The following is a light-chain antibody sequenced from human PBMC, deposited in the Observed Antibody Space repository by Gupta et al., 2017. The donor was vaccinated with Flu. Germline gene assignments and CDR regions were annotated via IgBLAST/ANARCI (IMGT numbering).Light chain of an antibody. CDR3: SSDAGCNIWL. J-gene: IGLJ3*02. Sequence: SALTQPPSASGSPGQSVTISCTGTSSDVGAYNYVSWYQQHPGKAPKVMINEVSKRPAGVPDRFSGSKSGNTASLTVSGLQEEDEADYYCSSDAGCNIWLFGGGTKVTVL. CDR1: SSDVGAYNY. CDR2: EVS. V-gene: IGLV2-8*01.